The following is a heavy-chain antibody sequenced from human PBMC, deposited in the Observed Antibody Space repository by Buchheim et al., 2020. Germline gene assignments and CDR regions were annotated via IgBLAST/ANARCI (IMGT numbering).Heavy chain of an antibody. CDR1: GFTFSAYG. V-gene: IGHV3-30*03. CDR2: IYYDGSNE. CDR3: ARGSKVEMALLEDYYGMDV. D-gene: IGHD5-24*01. Sequence: QVQLVESGGGVVQPGGSLRLSCAASGFTFSAYGMHWVRQAPGKGLEWVAVIYYDGSNEYYADSVKGRFAISRDNSKNTLYLQMNSLRAEDTAVYYCARGSKVEMALLEDYYGMDVWGQGTT. J-gene: IGHJ6*02.